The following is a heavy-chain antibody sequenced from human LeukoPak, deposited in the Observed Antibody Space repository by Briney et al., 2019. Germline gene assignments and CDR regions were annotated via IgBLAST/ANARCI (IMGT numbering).Heavy chain of an antibody. CDR2: IYSGGST. CDR3: AKDQGCSGGSCYSLDY. CDR1: GFTVSSNY. V-gene: IGHV3-66*01. Sequence: GGSLRLSCAASGFTVSSNYMSWVRQAPGKGLEWVSVIYSGGSTYYADSVKGRFTISRDNSKNTLYLQMNSLRAEDTAVYYCAKDQGCSGGSCYSLDYWGQGTLVTVSS. D-gene: IGHD2-15*01. J-gene: IGHJ4*02.